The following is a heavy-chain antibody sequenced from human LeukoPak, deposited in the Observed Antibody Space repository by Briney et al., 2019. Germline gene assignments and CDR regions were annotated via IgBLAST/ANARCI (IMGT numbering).Heavy chain of an antibody. Sequence: GGSLRLSCAASGFTFSSYAMHWVRQAPGKGLEWVAVISYDGSNKYYADSVKGRFTISRDNSKNTLYLQMNSLRAEDTAVYYCARAGYNWNSLAFDYWGQGTLVTVSS. D-gene: IGHD1-7*01. CDR1: GFTFSSYA. CDR2: ISYDGSNK. CDR3: ARAGYNWNSLAFDY. J-gene: IGHJ4*02. V-gene: IGHV3-30-3*01.